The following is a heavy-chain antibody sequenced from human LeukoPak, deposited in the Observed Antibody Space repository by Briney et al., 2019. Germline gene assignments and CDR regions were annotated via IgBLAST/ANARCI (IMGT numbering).Heavy chain of an antibody. CDR2: ISSSSSYI. CDR3: TTAVVAATWGHSYFDY. J-gene: IGHJ4*02. Sequence: PGGSLRLSCAASGFTFSSYSMNWVRQAPGKGLEWVSSISSSSSYIYYADSVKGRFTISRDNAENSLYLQMNSLKTEDTAVYYCTTAVVAATWGHSYFDYWGQGTLVTVSS. V-gene: IGHV3-21*03. CDR1: GFTFSSYS. D-gene: IGHD2-15*01.